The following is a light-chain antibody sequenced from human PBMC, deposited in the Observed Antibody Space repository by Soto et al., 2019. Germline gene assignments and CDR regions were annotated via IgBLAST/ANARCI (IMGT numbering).Light chain of an antibody. V-gene: IGLV2-14*01. CDR2: DVG. CDR3: NSYRTVSTYV. Sequence: QSALTQPASVSGSPGQSITIACTGTSSDIGGYTFVSWYQQPPGTAPKLLIYDVGNRPSGVSHRFSGSKSGNTASLTSSGLQAEDEAHYYCNSYRTVSTYVFGTGTKLTVL. J-gene: IGLJ1*01. CDR1: SSDIGGYTF.